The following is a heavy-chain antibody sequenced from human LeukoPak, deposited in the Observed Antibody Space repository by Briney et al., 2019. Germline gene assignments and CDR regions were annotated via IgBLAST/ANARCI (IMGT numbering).Heavy chain of an antibody. CDR3: AKGFSRAFDI. J-gene: IGHJ3*02. CDR2: INGGGGST. D-gene: IGHD3-3*01. V-gene: IGHV3-23*01. Sequence: GGSLRLSCTASGFIFSSNGMAWVRQAPGKGRGWVSFINGGGGSTLYADSVKGRFTISRDNSNNALFLQMKSLRAEDTAVYYCAKGFSRAFDIWGQGIMVTVSS. CDR1: GFIFSSNG.